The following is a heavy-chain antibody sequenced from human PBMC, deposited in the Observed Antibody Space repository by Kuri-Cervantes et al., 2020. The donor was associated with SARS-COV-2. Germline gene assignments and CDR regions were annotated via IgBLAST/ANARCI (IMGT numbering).Heavy chain of an antibody. CDR3: AREATGYYYYMDV. V-gene: IGHV4-59*01. J-gene: IGHJ6*03. D-gene: IGHD2-8*02. CDR2: IYYSGST. CDR1: GGSISSNY. Sequence: SETTSLTSTVSGGSISSNYWSWIRRLHGKGLEWIGYIYYSGSTNYNPSLKSRVTISVDTSKNQFSLKLSSVTDADTAVYYCAREATGYYYYMDVWGKGTTVTVSS.